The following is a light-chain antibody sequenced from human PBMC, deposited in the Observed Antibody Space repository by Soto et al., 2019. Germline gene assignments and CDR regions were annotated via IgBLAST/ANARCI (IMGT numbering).Light chain of an antibody. CDR3: HPYDRYAAP. J-gene: IGKJ1*01. CDR1: QTISSW. CDR2: KAS. Sequence: ASQTISSWLAWYQQKPGKAPKLLIYKASTLKSGVPSRFSGSGSGSEITLTIIRLQSADFASYLSHPYDRYAAPFGQGTKVDIK. V-gene: IGKV1-5*03.